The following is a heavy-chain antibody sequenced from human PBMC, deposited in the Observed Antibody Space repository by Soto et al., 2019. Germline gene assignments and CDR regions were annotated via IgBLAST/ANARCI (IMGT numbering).Heavy chain of an antibody. CDR1: RGSISIGTDY. J-gene: IGHJ5*02. V-gene: IGHV4-31*11. CDR2: IHYSGST. Sequence: SETLSLTCAVSRGSISIGTDYWGWIRQPPGKGLEWIGNIHYSGSTYYNPSLKSRVTISVDTSKNQFSLKLSSVTAADTAVYYCARWWSGSRQGFDPWGQGTLVTVSS. CDR3: ARWWSGSRQGFDP. D-gene: IGHD3-3*01.